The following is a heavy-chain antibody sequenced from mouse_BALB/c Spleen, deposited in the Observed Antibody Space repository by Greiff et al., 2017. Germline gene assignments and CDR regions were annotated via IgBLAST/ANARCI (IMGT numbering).Heavy chain of an antibody. V-gene: IGHV3-6*02. Sequence: EVKLQESGPGLVKPSQSLSLTCSVTGYSITSGYYWNWIRQFPGTKLEWMGYISYDGSNNYNPSLKNRISITRDTSKNQFFLKLNSVTTEDTATYYCARADGYYRYFDVWGAGTTVTVSS. CDR1: GYSITSGYY. D-gene: IGHD2-3*01. CDR2: ISYDGSN. J-gene: IGHJ1*01. CDR3: ARADGYYRYFDV.